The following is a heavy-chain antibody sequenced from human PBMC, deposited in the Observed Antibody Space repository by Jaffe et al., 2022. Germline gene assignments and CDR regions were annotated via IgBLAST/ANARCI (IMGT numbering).Heavy chain of an antibody. CDR1: GGSFSGYY. V-gene: IGHV4-34*01. CDR3: ARAPMVQGKKGKKYYYYYMDV. D-gene: IGHD3-10*01. CDR2: INHSGST. J-gene: IGHJ6*03. Sequence: QVQLQQWGAGLLKPSETLSLTCAVYGGSFSGYYWSWIRQPPGKGLEWIGEINHSGSTNYNPSLKSRVTISVDTSKNQFSLKLSSVTAADTAVYYCARAPMVQGKKGKKYYYYYMDVWGKGTTVTVSS.